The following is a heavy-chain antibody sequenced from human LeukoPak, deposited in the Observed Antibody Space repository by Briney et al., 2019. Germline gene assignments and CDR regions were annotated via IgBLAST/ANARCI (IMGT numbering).Heavy chain of an antibody. Sequence: GSLRLSCAASGFTFSSYAMSWVRQAPGKGLEWVAVISYDGSNKYYADSVKGRFTISRDNSKNTLYLQMNSLRAEDTAVYYCAKERTYYYDSTDYSDYWGQGTLVTVSS. D-gene: IGHD3-22*01. CDR1: GFTFSSYA. V-gene: IGHV3-30*18. J-gene: IGHJ4*02. CDR2: ISYDGSNK. CDR3: AKERTYYYDSTDYSDY.